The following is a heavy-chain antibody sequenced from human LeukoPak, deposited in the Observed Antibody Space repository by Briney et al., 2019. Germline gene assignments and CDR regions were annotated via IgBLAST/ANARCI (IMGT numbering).Heavy chain of an antibody. J-gene: IGHJ3*02. CDR2: ITSGGSPT. CDR1: GFTLSTYK. CDR3: ARDISSSTRAFDI. D-gene: IGHD2-15*01. Sequence: GGSLRLSCAASGFTLSTYKMTWVRQAPGKGLEWISFITSGGSPTFYADSVKGRFTIFRDTAKNSLFLQMNNLRGEDTAVYYCARDISSSTRAFDIWGQGTMVTVS. V-gene: IGHV3-48*03.